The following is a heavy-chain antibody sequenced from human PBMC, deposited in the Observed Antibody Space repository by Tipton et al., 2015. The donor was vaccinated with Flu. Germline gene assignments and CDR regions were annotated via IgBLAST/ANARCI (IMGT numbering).Heavy chain of an antibody. CDR3: ARTRGGYCSSSSCYADYFDY. J-gene: IGHJ4*02. CDR2: INQGGSEK. CDR1: GFTFSTSW. V-gene: IGHV3-7*01. Sequence: SLRLSCAASGFTFSTSWMSWVRQDPGKGLEWVANINQGGSEKYYVDSVKGRFTISRDNAKNSLHLHMNSLRAEDTAVYYCARTRGGYCSSSSCYADYFDYWGQGTLVTVSS. D-gene: IGHD2-2*01.